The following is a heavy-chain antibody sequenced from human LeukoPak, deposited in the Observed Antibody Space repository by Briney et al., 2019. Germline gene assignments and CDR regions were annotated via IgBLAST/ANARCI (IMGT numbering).Heavy chain of an antibody. J-gene: IGHJ5*02. D-gene: IGHD4-17*01. CDR3: ARVPYGDYVNWFDP. CDR2: IYYSGST. Sequence: SETLSLTCTVSGGSISSFYWSWIRQPPGKGLEWIGYIYYSGSTNYNPSLKSRVTMSVDTSKNQFSLKLSSVTAADTAVYYCARVPYGDYVNWFDPWGQGTLVTVSS. CDR1: GGSISSFY. V-gene: IGHV4-59*01.